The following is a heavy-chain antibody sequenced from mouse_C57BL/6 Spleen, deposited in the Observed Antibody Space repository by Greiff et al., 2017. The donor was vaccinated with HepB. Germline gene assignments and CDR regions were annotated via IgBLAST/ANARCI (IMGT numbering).Heavy chain of an antibody. V-gene: IGHV1-39*01. J-gene: IGHJ3*01. CDR2: INPNYGTT. CDR1: GYSFTDYN. D-gene: IGHD2-4*01. CDR3: AREGAWDYDAWFAY. Sequence: HLVESGPELVKPGASVKISCKASGYSFTDYNMNWVKQSNGKSLEWIGVINPNYGTTSYNQKFKGKATLTVDQSSSTAYMQLNSLTSEDSAVYYCAREGAWDYDAWFAYWGQGTLVTVSA.